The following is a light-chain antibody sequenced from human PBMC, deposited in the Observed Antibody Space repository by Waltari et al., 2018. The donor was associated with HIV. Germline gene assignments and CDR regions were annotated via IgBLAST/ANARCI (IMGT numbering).Light chain of an antibody. CDR3: VLYMGSGIWV. V-gene: IGLV8-61*01. CDR2: STN. J-gene: IGLJ3*02. Sequence: QTVVTQEPSFSVSPGGTVTLTCGLSSGSVSTSYYPSWYQQTPGQAPRTLIYSTNTLPAGVPDRFSGSILGNKAALTSTGAQADDESDYYCVLYMGSGIWVFGGGTKLTVL. CDR1: SGSVSTSYY.